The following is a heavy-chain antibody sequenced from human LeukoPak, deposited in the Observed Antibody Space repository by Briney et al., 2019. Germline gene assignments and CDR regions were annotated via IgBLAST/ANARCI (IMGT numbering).Heavy chain of an antibody. CDR3: AREWATSTFDY. CDR1: GFTFSSYA. CDR2: ISSSGSTI. D-gene: IGHD1-26*01. Sequence: GGSLRLSCAASGFTFSSYAMSWVRQAPGKGLEWVSYISSSGSTIYYADSVKGRFTISRDNAKNSLYLQMNSLRAEDTAVYYCAREWATSTFDYWGQGTLVTVSS. J-gene: IGHJ4*02. V-gene: IGHV3-48*04.